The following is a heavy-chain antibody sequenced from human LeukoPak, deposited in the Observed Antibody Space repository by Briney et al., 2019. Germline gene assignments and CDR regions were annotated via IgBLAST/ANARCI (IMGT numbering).Heavy chain of an antibody. CDR3: ARQGDDYGEYFQY. Sequence: SQTLSLTCTVSGGSISSGGYYWSWICQHPGKGLEWIGYIYYNGSTYYNPSLKSRVTISVDTSKNQFSLKLSSVTAADTAVYYCARQGDDYGEYFQYWGQGTLVTVAS. J-gene: IGHJ1*01. CDR1: GGSISSGGYY. V-gene: IGHV4-31*03. CDR2: IYYNGST. D-gene: IGHD4-17*01.